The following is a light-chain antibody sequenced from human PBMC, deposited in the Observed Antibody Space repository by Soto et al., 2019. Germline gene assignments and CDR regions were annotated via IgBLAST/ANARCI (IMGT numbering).Light chain of an antibody. CDR1: QSVSSTSNNKNY. CDR3: KQYYRRPPRT. J-gene: IGKJ4*01. V-gene: IGKV4-1*01. CDR2: GAS. Sequence: DIVMTQSPDSLAGSLGESATINCKSSQSVSSTSNNKNYLAWYQQKPGQPPKLLIYGASTRESVVPDRFSGSGSETDITLTISSLQAEDVAVYYSKQYYRRPPRTLGGGTKVYTK.